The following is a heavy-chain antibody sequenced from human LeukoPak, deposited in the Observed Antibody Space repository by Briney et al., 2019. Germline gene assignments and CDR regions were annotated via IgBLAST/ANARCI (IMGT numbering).Heavy chain of an antibody. CDR1: GFTFSSYA. V-gene: IGHV3-30*04. CDR3: ARGGPRGLRYFDWFY. J-gene: IGHJ4*02. Sequence: GRSLRLSCAASGFTFSSYAMHWVRQAPGKGLEWVAVISYDGSNKYYADSVKGRFTISRDNSKNTLYLQMNSLRAEDTAVYYCARGGPRGLRYFDWFYWGQGTLVTVSS. CDR2: ISYDGSNK. D-gene: IGHD3-9*01.